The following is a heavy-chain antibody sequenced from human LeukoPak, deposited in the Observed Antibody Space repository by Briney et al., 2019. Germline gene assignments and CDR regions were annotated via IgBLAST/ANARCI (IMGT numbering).Heavy chain of an antibody. CDR3: VRGRPHGNDY. CDR1: GFTFSSYW. V-gene: IGHV3-74*01. J-gene: IGHJ4*02. Sequence: GGSLRLSCAASGFTFSSYWMNWVRHAPGKGLVWVSRIASDGSSTTYADSVKGRFSISRDNAKNTLYLQMNSLRVEDTAVYYCVRGRPHGNDYWGQGTLVTVSS. CDR2: IASDGSST. D-gene: IGHD4-23*01.